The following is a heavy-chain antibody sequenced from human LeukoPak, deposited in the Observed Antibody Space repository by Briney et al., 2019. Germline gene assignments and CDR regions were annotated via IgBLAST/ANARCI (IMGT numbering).Heavy chain of an antibody. J-gene: IGHJ4*02. Sequence: PGGSLRLSCAASGFTFSSYEMNWVRQAPGKGPEWISFITTNGNTIYYADSVKGRFIISRDNAKNSLYLQMNGLRAEDTAVYYCARVTRGYYYDGLGYWGQGTLVTVSS. D-gene: IGHD3-22*01. CDR2: ITTNGNTI. V-gene: IGHV3-48*03. CDR3: ARVTRGYYYDGLGY. CDR1: GFTFSSYE.